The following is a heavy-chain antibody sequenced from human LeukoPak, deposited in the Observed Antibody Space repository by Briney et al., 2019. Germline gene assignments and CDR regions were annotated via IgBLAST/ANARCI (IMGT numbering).Heavy chain of an antibody. CDR1: GGTFSSYA. J-gene: IGHJ6*03. Sequence: SVKVSCKASGGTFSSYAISWVRQAPGQGLEWMGEIIPIFGTANYAQKFQGRVTITTDESTSTAYMELSSLRSEDTAVYYCARAAYITMSYYYYMDVWGKGTTVTVSS. V-gene: IGHV1-69*05. CDR2: IIPIFGTA. CDR3: ARAAYITMSYYYYMDV. D-gene: IGHD3-22*01.